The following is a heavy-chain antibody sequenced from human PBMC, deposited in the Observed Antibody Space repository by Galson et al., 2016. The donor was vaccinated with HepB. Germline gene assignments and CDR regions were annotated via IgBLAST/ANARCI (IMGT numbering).Heavy chain of an antibody. J-gene: IGHJ4*02. Sequence: SLRLSCAASGFTFSHYNMNWVRQAPGKGLEWVSCISSRSSDIEYADSVKGRFTISRDNAKNSLYLQMNSLRAEDTAVYYCARDAADYGDFTAGPVWGQGALVTVSS. D-gene: IGHD4-17*01. V-gene: IGHV3-21*01. CDR1: GFTFSHYN. CDR2: ISSRSSDI. CDR3: ARDAADYGDFTAGPV.